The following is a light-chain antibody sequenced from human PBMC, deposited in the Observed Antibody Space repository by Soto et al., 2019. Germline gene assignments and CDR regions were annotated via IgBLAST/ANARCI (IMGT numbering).Light chain of an antibody. CDR3: QSYDSALSALYV. V-gene: IGLV1-40*01. J-gene: IGLJ1*01. CDR2: GNS. Sequence: QSVLTQPPSVSGAPGQRVTISCTGSSSNIGAGYDVHWYQQLPGTAPKLLIYGNSNRPSVVPDRFSGSNSGTSASLAITGLQAEDEADYYCQSYDSALSALYVFGTGTKLTVL. CDR1: SSNIGAGYD.